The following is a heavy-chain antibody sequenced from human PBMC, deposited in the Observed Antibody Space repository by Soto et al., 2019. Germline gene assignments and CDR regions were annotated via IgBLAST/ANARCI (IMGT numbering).Heavy chain of an antibody. J-gene: IGHJ4*02. CDR2: IWYDGSNK. V-gene: IGHV3-33*01. Sequence: QVQLVESGGGVVQPGRSLRLSCAASGFTFSSYGMHWVRQAPGKGLEWVAVIWYDGSNKYYADSVKGRFTISRDNSKNTLYRQMNSLRAEDTAVYYCARSSDQGPFFDYWGQGTLVTVSS. CDR1: GFTFSSYG. CDR3: ARSSDQGPFFDY. D-gene: IGHD3-22*01.